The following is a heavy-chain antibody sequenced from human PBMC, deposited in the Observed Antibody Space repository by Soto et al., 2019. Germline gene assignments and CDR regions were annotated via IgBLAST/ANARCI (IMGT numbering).Heavy chain of an antibody. CDR3: ARRYSSGWYYFDY. V-gene: IGHV4-34*01. CDR1: GGSFSGYY. D-gene: IGHD6-19*01. J-gene: IGHJ4*02. CDR2: INHRGST. Sequence: QVQLQQWGAGLLKPSETLSLTCAVYGGSFSGYYWNWIRQPPGKGLEWIGEINHRGSTNYNPSLMSRVTILVDTSKNQFSLNLSSVTAADTAVYYCARRYSSGWYYFDYWGEGILVTVSS.